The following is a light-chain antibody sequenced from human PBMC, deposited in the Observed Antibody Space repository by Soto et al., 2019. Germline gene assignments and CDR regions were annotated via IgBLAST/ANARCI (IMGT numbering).Light chain of an antibody. CDR1: QSVLYSSNNKNY. CDR2: WAS. J-gene: IGKJ2*01. CDR3: QHYYSPPYP. Sequence: DIVMTQSPDSLAVSLGERATINCKSSQSVLYSSNNKNYLGWYQQKPGQTPKLLIYWASTRASGVPARFSGSGSGTDFTLTISSLQAEDVAVYYCQHYYSPPYPFGQGTRLEIK. V-gene: IGKV4-1*01.